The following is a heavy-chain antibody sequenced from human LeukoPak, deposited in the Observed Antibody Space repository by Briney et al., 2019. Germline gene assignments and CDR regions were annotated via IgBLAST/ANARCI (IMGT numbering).Heavy chain of an antibody. CDR1: VFTFSSYA. D-gene: IGHD3-10*01. Sequence: GGSLRLSCAASVFTFSSYAMYWVRQAPGKGLEYVSAISGNGVSTFYANSVKGRFTISRGNSKNTLYLQMGRLRAEDMAVYYYAGGLGWFNPFDYWGQGTLVTVSS. J-gene: IGHJ4*02. CDR3: AGGLGWFNPFDY. CDR2: ISGNGVST. V-gene: IGHV3-64*01.